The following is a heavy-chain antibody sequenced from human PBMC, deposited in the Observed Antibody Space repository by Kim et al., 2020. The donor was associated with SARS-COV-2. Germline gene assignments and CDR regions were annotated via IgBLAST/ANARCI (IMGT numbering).Heavy chain of an antibody. CDR3: ARVREYYGSGSYYRYYYYGMDV. CDR2: MNPNSGNT. CDR1: GYTFTSYD. D-gene: IGHD3-10*01. V-gene: IGHV1-8*01. Sequence: ASVKVSCKASGYTFTSYDINWVRQATGQGLEWMGWMNPNSGNTGYAQKFQGRVTMTRNTSISTAYMELSSLRSEDTAVYYCARVREYYGSGSYYRYYYYGMDVWGQGTTVTVSS. J-gene: IGHJ6*02.